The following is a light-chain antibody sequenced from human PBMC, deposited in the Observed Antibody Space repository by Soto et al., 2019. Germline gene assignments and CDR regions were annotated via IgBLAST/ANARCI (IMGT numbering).Light chain of an antibody. J-gene: IGLJ3*02. CDR3: SSYTSSSTVV. V-gene: IGLV2-14*01. CDR2: EVT. Sequence: QSALTQPASVSGSLGQSITISCAGTSSDVGGYNYVSWYQQHPGKAPKLMIYEVTNRPSGVSNRLSGSKSGNTASLTISGLQAEDEADYYCSSYTSSSTVVFGGGTKLTVL. CDR1: SSDVGGYNY.